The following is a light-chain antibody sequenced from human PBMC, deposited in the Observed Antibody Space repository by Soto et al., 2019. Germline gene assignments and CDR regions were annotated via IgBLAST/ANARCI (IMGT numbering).Light chain of an antibody. Sequence: QAVVTQSPSASASLGASVKLTCTLSSGHSNYAIAWHQQQSEKGPRYLMKLNSDGSHSKGDGIPDRFSGSSSGAERYLTISSLQSEDEADYYCQTWVSGIVVFGGGTQLTVL. CDR1: SGHSNYA. CDR2: LNSDGSH. V-gene: IGLV4-69*01. CDR3: QTWVSGIVV. J-gene: IGLJ2*01.